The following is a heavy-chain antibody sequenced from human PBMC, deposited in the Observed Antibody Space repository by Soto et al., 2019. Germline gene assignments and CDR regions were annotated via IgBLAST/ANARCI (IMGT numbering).Heavy chain of an antibody. V-gene: IGHV5-10-1*01. D-gene: IGHD3-10*01. Sequence: GESLKISCHASGYTFSIYWSTGVRQMPGKGLQCMGRIDPSDSDTKYSPSLQGHVTISADKSISTAYLQWSSLKASDTAMYYCARWSGSGFDYWGQGTLVTVSS. CDR3: ARWSGSGFDY. CDR2: IDPSDSDT. CDR1: GYTFSIYW. J-gene: IGHJ4*02.